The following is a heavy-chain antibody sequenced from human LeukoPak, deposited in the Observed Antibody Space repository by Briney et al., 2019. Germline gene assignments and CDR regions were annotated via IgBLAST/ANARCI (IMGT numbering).Heavy chain of an antibody. V-gene: IGHV3-43*01. Sequence: GGSLRLSCAASGFTFDDYTMHWVRQAPGKGLEWVSLINWDAGSTYYADSVKGRFTISRDNSKNSLYLQMNSLRTEDTALYYCAKDFHAGNDAFDIWGRGTMVTVSS. CDR3: AKDFHAGNDAFDI. CDR1: GFTFDDYT. CDR2: INWDAGST. J-gene: IGHJ3*02. D-gene: IGHD3-10*01.